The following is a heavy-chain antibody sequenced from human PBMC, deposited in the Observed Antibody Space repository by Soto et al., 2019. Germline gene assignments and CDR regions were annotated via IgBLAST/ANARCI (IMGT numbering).Heavy chain of an antibody. CDR1: GYTFTSYG. Sequence: ASVKVSCKASGYTFTSYGISWVRQAPGQGLEWMGWISAYNGNTNYAQKLQGRVTMTTDTSTSTAYMELRSLRSDDTAVYYCARDPTTIFGVVIISADWFDPWGQGTLVTVSS. CDR3: ARDPTTIFGVVIISADWFDP. J-gene: IGHJ5*02. V-gene: IGHV1-18*01. D-gene: IGHD3-3*01. CDR2: ISAYNGNT.